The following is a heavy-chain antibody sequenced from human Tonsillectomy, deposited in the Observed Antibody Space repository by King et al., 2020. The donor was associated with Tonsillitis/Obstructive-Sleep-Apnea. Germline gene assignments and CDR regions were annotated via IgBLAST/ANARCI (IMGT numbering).Heavy chain of an antibody. CDR1: GFTFSSYA. V-gene: IGHV3-23*04. J-gene: IGHJ4*02. CDR3: AKDPHSWELLGWVDY. CDR2: SSGSGGST. D-gene: IGHD1-26*01. Sequence: VQLVESGGGLVQPGGSLRLSCAASGFTFSSYAMSWVRQAPGKGLEWVSASSGSGGSTYCADSVKGRFTISRDNSNNTLYLQMNSRRAEDTAVYYCAKDPHSWELLGWVDYWGQGTLVTVSS.